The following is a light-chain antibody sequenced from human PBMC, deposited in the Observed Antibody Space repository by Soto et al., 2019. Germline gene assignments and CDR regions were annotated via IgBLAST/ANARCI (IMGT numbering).Light chain of an antibody. CDR3: QQYSSSRT. Sequence: EIVLTQSPGTLSLSPEERATLSCRASRSVSSSYLAWYQQKPGQAPSLLIYDASSRATGIPDRFSGSGSGTDFTLTISRLEPEDFAVYYCQQYSSSRTFGQGTKVDIK. CDR2: DAS. V-gene: IGKV3-20*01. J-gene: IGKJ1*01. CDR1: RSVSSSY.